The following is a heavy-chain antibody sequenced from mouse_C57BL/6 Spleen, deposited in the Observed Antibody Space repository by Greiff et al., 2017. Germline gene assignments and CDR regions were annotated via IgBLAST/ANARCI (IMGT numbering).Heavy chain of an antibody. J-gene: IGHJ4*01. CDR3: ARDQGQSYYAMDY. CDR2: INYDGSST. V-gene: IGHV5-16*01. CDR1: GFTFSDYY. Sequence: EVQLVESEGGLVQPGSSMKLSCTASGFTFSDYYMAWVRQVPEKGLEWVANINYDGSSTYYLDSLKSRFIISRDNAKNILYLQMSSLKSEDTATYYCARDQGQSYYAMDYWGQGTSVTVSS.